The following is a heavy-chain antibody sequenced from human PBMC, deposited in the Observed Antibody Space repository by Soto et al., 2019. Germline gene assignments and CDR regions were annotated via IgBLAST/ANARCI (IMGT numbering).Heavy chain of an antibody. V-gene: IGHV1-8*01. CDR3: ARAIRTMVRGVIYPSYYYYYMDV. J-gene: IGHJ6*03. CDR1: GYTFTSYD. Sequence: QVQLVQSGAEVKKPGASVKVSCKASGYTFTSYDINWVRQATGQGLEWMGWMNPNSGNTGYAQKFQGRVTMTRNTSIRTAYMELSSLRSEDTAVYSCARAIRTMVRGVIYPSYYYYYMDVWGKGTTVTVSS. CDR2: MNPNSGNT. D-gene: IGHD3-10*01.